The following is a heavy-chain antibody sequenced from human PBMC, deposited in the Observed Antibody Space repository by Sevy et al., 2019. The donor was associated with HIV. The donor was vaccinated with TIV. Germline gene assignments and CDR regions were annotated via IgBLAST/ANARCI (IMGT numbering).Heavy chain of an antibody. J-gene: IGHJ4*02. V-gene: IGHV1-2*02. D-gene: IGHD2-21*02. CDR2: ISPDNGDT. CDR1: GYIFTDYY. Sequence: ASVKVSCKASGYIFTDYYMHWVRQAPGQGLEGMGWISPDNGDTNYAQKLQGRVTMTRGTSNITASMELSRLSSDDTAVYYCARGGLLTASSGGYDYWGQGTLVTVSS. CDR3: ARGGLLTASSGGYDY.